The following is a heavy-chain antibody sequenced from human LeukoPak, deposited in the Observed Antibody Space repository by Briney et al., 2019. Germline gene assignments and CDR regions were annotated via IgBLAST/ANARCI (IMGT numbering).Heavy chain of an antibody. CDR1: GFTFSSYE. J-gene: IGHJ4*02. D-gene: IGHD6-19*01. CDR3: ARDLAVAGTRTFDY. Sequence: QPGGSLRLSCAASGFTFSSYEMNWVRQAPGKGLEWVSYISSSGSTIYYADSVKGRFTISRDNSKNTLYLQMNSLRAEDTAVYYCARDLAVAGTRTFDYWGQGALVTVSS. V-gene: IGHV3-48*03. CDR2: ISSSGSTI.